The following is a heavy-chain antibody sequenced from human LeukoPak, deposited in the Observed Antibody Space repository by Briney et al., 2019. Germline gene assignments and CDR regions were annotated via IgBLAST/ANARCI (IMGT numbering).Heavy chain of an antibody. Sequence: SETLSLTXTVSGGSISSYYWSWIRQPPGKGVEWIGYIYYSGSTNYNPSLKSRVTISVDTSKNQFSLKLSSVTAADTAVYYCARDVDTAMVLGAFDIWGQGTMVTVSS. V-gene: IGHV4-59*01. D-gene: IGHD5-18*01. J-gene: IGHJ3*02. CDR1: GGSISSYY. CDR2: IYYSGST. CDR3: ARDVDTAMVLGAFDI.